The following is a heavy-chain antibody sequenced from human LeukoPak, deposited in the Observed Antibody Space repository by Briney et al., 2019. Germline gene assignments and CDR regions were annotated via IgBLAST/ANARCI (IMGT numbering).Heavy chain of an antibody. CDR3: ASQYCSGGSCSHDY. J-gene: IGHJ4*02. V-gene: IGHV4-34*01. D-gene: IGHD2-15*01. CDR2: INHSGST. Sequence: SETLSLTCAVYGGSFSGYYWSWIRQPPGKGLEWIGEINHSGSTNYNPSLKSRVTISVDTSKNQFSLKLSSVTAADTAVYYCASQYCSGGSCSHDYWGQGTLVTVSS. CDR1: GGSFSGYY.